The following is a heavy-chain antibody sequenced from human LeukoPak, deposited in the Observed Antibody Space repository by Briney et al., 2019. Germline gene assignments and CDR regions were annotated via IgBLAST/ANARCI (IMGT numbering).Heavy chain of an antibody. V-gene: IGHV4-4*07. CDR3: ARLTSAAQFNWFDP. CDR2: IFTSGNT. J-gene: IGHJ5*02. D-gene: IGHD6-13*01. Sequence: SETLSLTCTVSGGSISSYYWSWIRQPAGKGLEWIGRIFTSGNTNYNPSLKSRVTMSVDTSKNQFSLKLSSVTAADTAVYYCARLTSAAQFNWFDPWGQGTLVTVSS. CDR1: GGSISSYY.